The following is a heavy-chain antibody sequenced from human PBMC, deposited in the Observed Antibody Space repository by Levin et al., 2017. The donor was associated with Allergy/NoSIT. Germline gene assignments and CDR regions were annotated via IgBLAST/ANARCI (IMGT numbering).Heavy chain of an antibody. CDR2: INPNSGDT. J-gene: IGHJ6*02. V-gene: IGHV1-2*02. D-gene: IGHD5-12*01. CDR1: GYTFTGYY. Sequence: GESLKISCKASGYTFTGYYMHWVRQAPGQGLEWMAWINPNSGDTTSAQKFQGRVTVTRDTSISTAYMELSRLRSDDTALYYCATGAYDNYYGMDVWGQGTTVTVFS. CDR3: ATGAYDNYYGMDV.